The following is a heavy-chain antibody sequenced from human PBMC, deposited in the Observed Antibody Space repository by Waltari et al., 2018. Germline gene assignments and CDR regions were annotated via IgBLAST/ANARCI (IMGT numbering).Heavy chain of an antibody. V-gene: IGHV3-15*01. CDR2: IKSKTDGGTT. CDR3: ARDPSGSYHFDY. D-gene: IGHD1-26*01. CDR1: GFTFSNAW. J-gene: IGHJ4*02. Sequence: VQLVESGGGLVKPGGSLRLSCAASGFTFSNAWMSWVRQAPGKGLEWGGRIKSKTDGGTTYYADSGKGRFTISRDNSKNTLYLQMNNLRVEDTAVYYCARDPSGSYHFDYWGQGTLVTVSS.